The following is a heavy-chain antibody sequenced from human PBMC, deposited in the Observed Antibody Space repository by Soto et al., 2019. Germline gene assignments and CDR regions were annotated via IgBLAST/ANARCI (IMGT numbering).Heavy chain of an antibody. J-gene: IGHJ4*02. Sequence: QVQLQESGPGLVKPSQTLSLTCTVSGGSITSGDYYWSWIRQPPGKGLEWIGYIFHSGHTYYNPSIKSRVSISVETSKNQFSLKLSSVTGADTAVYYCAREESSAWSIDYWGQGTLVTVSS. V-gene: IGHV4-30-4*01. CDR1: GGSITSGDYY. CDR2: IFHSGHT. CDR3: AREESSAWSIDY. D-gene: IGHD3-22*01.